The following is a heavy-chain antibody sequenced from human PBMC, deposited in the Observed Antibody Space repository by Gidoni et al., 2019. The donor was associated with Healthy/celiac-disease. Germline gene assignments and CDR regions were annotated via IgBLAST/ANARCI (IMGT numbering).Heavy chain of an antibody. Sequence: QVQLVQSGAEVKKPGSSVKVCCKASGGTFSSYAISWGRQAPGQGLEWMGGVSPIVGTANYAQKCQGRVTITADESTSTAYMGLGSLRSEGTAVYYCAREESIAETWGQGTLVTVSS. CDR3: AREESIAET. V-gene: IGHV1-69*01. D-gene: IGHD6-6*01. J-gene: IGHJ5*02. CDR1: GGTFSSYA. CDR2: VSPIVGTA.